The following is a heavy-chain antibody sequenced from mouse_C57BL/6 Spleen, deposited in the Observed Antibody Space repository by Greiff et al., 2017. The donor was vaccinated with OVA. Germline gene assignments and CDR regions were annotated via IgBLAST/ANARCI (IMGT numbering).Heavy chain of an antibody. V-gene: IGHV7-1*01. Sequence: EVNVVESGGGLVQSGRSLRLSCATSGFTFSDFYMEWVRQAPGKGLEWIAASRNKANDYTTEYSASVKGRLIVSRDTSQSILYLQMNALRAEDTAIYYCARDYYGSSYWYFDVWGTGTTVTVSS. CDR3: ARDYYGSSYWYFDV. D-gene: IGHD1-1*01. J-gene: IGHJ1*03. CDR2: SRNKANDYTT. CDR1: GFTFSDFY.